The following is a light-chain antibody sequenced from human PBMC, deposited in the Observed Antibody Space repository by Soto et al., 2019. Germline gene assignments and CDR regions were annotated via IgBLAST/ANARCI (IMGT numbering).Light chain of an antibody. CDR2: EVS. Sequence: QSVLTQPASVSGSPGQSITISCTGTSSDVGGYKYVSWYQQHPAKAPKLMIYEVSNRPSGVSNRFSGSKSGNTASLTISGLQAEDEADYYCSSYRSSSTLWVFGGGTKLTVL. CDR1: SSDVGGYKY. J-gene: IGLJ3*02. V-gene: IGLV2-14*01. CDR3: SSYRSSSTLWV.